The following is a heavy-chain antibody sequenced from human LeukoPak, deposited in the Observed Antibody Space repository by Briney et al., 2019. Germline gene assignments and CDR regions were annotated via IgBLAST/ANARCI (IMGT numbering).Heavy chain of an antibody. V-gene: IGHV3-23*01. Sequence: GGSLRLSCAVSGFTFSNYAMNWVRQAPGKGLEWVSLISAGGADTYYADSVKGRFTISKDNSKNTLYLQMNSLRAEDTAVYYCAKTSHTLKGKLGDWYNFGFGGQGTLVTVSS. D-gene: IGHD1-26*01. CDR2: ISAGGADT. CDR1: GFTFSNYA. CDR3: AKTSHTLKGKLGDWYNFGF. J-gene: IGHJ4*02.